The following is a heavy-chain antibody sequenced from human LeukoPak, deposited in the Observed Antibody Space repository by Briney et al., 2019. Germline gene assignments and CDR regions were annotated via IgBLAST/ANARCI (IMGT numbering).Heavy chain of an antibody. J-gene: IGHJ5*02. CDR1: GYSFTNYW. CDR3: ARHSRSSSSGWFDP. Sequence: GESLKISCKASGYSFTNYWIGWMRQMPGKGLEWMGIIYPGDSDTRYSPSFQGQVTISADKSISTAYLQWSSLKASDTAMYYCARHSRSSSSGWFDPWGQGTLVTVSS. CDR2: IYPGDSDT. V-gene: IGHV5-51*01. D-gene: IGHD6-6*01.